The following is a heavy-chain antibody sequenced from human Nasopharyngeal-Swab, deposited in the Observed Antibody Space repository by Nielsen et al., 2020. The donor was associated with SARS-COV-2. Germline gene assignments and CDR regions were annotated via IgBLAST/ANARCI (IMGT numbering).Heavy chain of an antibody. CDR3: ALMAELSIVGAYYGMDV. CDR2: ISGDGGST. D-gene: IGHD1-26*01. J-gene: IGHJ6*02. CDR1: GFTFDDYA. Sequence: GGSLRLSCAASGFTFDDYAMHWVRQAPGKGLEWVSLISGDGGSTYYADSVKGRFTISRDNGKNSLYLQMNSLRTEDTALYYCALMAELSIVGAYYGMDVWGQGTTVTVSS. V-gene: IGHV3-43*02.